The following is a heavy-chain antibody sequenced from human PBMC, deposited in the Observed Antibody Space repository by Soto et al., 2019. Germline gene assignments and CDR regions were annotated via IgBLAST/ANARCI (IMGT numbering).Heavy chain of an antibody. V-gene: IGHV4-39*01. CDR1: SGSISVTNVF. CDR2: IDYSGTA. D-gene: IGHD1-20*01. CDR3: ARITGHHIDH. J-gene: IGHJ4*02. Sequence: PSETLSLTCTVSSGSISVTNVFWGWVRQPPGKGLEWIGNIDYSGTAYFSPSLATRVTFHVDTSKNQFSLTLYSVTAADKAVYYCARITGHHIDHWGQGILVTVSS.